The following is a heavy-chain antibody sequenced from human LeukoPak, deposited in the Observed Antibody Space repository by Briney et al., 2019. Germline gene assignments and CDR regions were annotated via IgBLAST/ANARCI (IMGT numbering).Heavy chain of an antibody. CDR2: ISYDGSNK. CDR1: EFTFGNFW. CDR3: AKAPRSGYYH. D-gene: IGHD3-22*01. Sequence: GESLRLSCAASEFTFGNFWMTWVRQAPGKGLEWVAVISYDGSNKYYADSVKGRFTISRDNSKNTLYLQMNSLRAEDTAVYYCAKAPRSGYYHWGQGTLVTVSS. V-gene: IGHV3-30*18. J-gene: IGHJ1*01.